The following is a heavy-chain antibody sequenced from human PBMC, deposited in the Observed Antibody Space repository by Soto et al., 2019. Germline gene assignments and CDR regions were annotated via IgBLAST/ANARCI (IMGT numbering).Heavy chain of an antibody. D-gene: IGHD2-2*01. J-gene: IGHJ5*02. Sequence: QLQLQESGSGLVKPSQTLSLTCAVSGGSISSGGYSWSWIRQPPGKGLEWIGYIYHSGSTYYNPSLKSPDTLSVVRSTNQFSLKPSSVTAANTAVYYCPRVPDRWGQGTLVTVSS. CDR2: IYHSGST. CDR1: GGSISSGGYS. V-gene: IGHV4-30-2*01. CDR3: PRVPDR.